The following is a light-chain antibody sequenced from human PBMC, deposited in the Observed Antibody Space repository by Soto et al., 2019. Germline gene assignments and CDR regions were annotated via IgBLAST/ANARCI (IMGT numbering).Light chain of an antibody. CDR1: QSVGSN. V-gene: IGKV3-15*01. CDR3: QHYSNWPPWT. Sequence: EIVMTQSPGTLSVSPGERATLSCRVSQSVGSNLAWYQQKAGQAPRLLIYGASTRATGIPVRFTGSGSGTDFTLTISSLQSEDFAVYYCQHYSNWPPWTFGRGTKVEIK. CDR2: GAS. J-gene: IGKJ1*01.